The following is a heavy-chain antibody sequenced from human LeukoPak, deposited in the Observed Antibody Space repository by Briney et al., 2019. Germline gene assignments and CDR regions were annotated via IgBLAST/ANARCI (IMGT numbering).Heavy chain of an antibody. CDR3: AGAPYSYGFFDY. CDR1: GFTFSNYG. CDR2: IWYDGSNK. D-gene: IGHD5-18*01. V-gene: IGHV3-33*01. Sequence: PGGSLRLSCAASGFTFSNYGMHWVRQAPGKGLEWVAVIWYDGSNKYYADSVKGRFTISRDNSKNTLYLQMNSLRAEDTAVYYCAGAPYSYGFFDYWGQGTLVTVSS. J-gene: IGHJ4*02.